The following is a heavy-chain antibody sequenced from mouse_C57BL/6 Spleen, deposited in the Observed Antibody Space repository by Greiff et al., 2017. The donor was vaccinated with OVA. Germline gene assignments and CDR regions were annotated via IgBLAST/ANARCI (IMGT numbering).Heavy chain of an antibody. CDR1: GFTFSSYA. J-gene: IGHJ4*01. Sequence: EVKLVESGEGLVKPGGSLKLSCAASGFTFSSYAMSWVRQTPEKRLEWVAYISSGGDYIYYADTVKGRFTISRDNARNTLYLQMSSLKSEDTAMYYCTRDSTVVANYYAMDYWGQGTSVTVSS. V-gene: IGHV5-9-1*02. D-gene: IGHD1-1*01. CDR3: TRDSTVVANYYAMDY. CDR2: ISSGGDYI.